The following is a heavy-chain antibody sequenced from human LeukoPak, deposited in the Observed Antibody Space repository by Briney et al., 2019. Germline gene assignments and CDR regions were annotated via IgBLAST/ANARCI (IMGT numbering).Heavy chain of an antibody. V-gene: IGHV3-48*03. D-gene: IGHD2-15*01. J-gene: IGHJ6*02. Sequence: GGSLRLSCAASRFTFSSYEMNWVRQAPGKGLEWVSYISSSGSTIYYADSVKGRFTISRDNAKNSLYLQMNSLRAEDTAVYYCARDGVYCSGGSCYSGDYYYGMDVWGQGTTVTVSS. CDR2: ISSSGSTI. CDR3: ARDGVYCSGGSCYSGDYYYGMDV. CDR1: RFTFSSYE.